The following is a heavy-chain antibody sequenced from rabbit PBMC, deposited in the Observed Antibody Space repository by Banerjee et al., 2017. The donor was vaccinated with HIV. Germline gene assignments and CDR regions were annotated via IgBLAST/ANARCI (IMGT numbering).Heavy chain of an antibody. D-gene: IGHD3-3*01. CDR2: INTDSGAT. Sequence: SLEESGGDLVKPGASLTLTCTASGFTLSSYWMCWVRQAPGKGLEWIGCINTDSGATKYANWAKGRFTISKTSSTTVTLQMTSLTAADTVTYFCARGGPYGGDGFTLWGPGTLVTVS. CDR1: GFTLSSYW. J-gene: IGHJ4*01. CDR3: ARGGPYGGDGFTL. V-gene: IGHV1S40*01.